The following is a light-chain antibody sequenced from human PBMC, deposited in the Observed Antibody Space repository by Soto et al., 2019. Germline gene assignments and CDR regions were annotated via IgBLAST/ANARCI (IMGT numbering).Light chain of an antibody. V-gene: IGLV2-8*01. CDR3: CSYAGSNNVV. Sequence: QSALTQPPSASGSPGQSVTISCTATSSDVGGYNYVSWYQQHPGKAPKLMIYEVSKRPSGVPDRFSGSKSGNTASLTVSGLQADDEADYYCCSYAGSNNVVFGGGTKLTVL. CDR1: SSDVGGYNY. J-gene: IGLJ2*01. CDR2: EVS.